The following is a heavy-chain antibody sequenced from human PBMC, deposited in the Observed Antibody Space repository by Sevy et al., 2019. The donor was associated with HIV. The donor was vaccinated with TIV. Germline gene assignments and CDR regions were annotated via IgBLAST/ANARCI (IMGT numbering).Heavy chain of an antibody. Sequence: SETLSLTCTVSGGSITSLYWNWIRQPPGTGLEWIANSYYNGHINYNPSLKSRVTSSLYTSKKQFSLGLSSVTAADTAMYYCAGENAWGRGYSWGQGTLVTVSS. D-gene: IGHD1-26*01. CDR3: AGENAWGRGYS. CDR2: SYYNGHI. CDR1: GGSITSLY. V-gene: IGHV4-59*08. J-gene: IGHJ4*02.